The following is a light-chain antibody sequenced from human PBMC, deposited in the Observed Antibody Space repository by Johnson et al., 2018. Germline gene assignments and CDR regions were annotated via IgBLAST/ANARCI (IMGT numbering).Light chain of an antibody. CDR1: SSNIGNNY. V-gene: IGLV1-51*02. Sequence: QSVLTQPPSVSAAPGQKVTISCSGSSSNIGNNYVSWYQQLPGTAPKLLIYETNKRPSGIPDRLSGSKSGTSATLGFTGLQTGDEAEYYCGTWYSSLSAGNVFGTGTKVTVL. CDR3: GTWYSSLSAGNV. J-gene: IGLJ1*01. CDR2: ETN.